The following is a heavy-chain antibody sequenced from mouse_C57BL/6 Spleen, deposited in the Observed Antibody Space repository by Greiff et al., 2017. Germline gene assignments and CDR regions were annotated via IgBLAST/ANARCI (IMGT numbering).Heavy chain of an antibody. J-gene: IGHJ2*01. V-gene: IGHV3-6*01. CDR2: ISYDGSN. Sequence: EVQLVESGPGLVKPSQSLSLTCSVTGYSITSGYYWNWIRQFPGNKLEWMGYISYDGSNNYNPSLKNRISITRDTSKNQFFLKLNSVTTEDTATYYGARNGDVDDYNYFDYWGQGTTLTVSS. CDR1: GYSITSGYY. CDR3: ARNGDVDDYNYFDY. D-gene: IGHD2-4*01.